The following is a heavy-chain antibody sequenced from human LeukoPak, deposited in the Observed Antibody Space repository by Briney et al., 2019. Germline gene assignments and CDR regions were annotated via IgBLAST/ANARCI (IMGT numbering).Heavy chain of an antibody. D-gene: IGHD2-21*01. V-gene: IGHV6-1*01. CDR1: GDSVASNSAA. J-gene: IGHJ6*02. Sequence: PSQTLSLTCAISGDSVASNSAAWNWIRQSPSRGLEWLGRTYYRCKWYNEYAVSVKSRITNNPDTSKNQFSLQLNSVTPEDTAVYYCARAGLRGSSGEWYYYYYGMDVWGQGTTVTVSS. CDR3: ARAGLRGSSGEWYYYYYGMDV. CDR2: TYYRCKWYN.